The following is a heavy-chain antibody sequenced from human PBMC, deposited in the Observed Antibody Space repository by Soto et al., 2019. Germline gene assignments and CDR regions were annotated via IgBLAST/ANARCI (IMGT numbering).Heavy chain of an antibody. CDR2: IYYSGST. D-gene: IGHD3-10*01. V-gene: IGHV4-30-4*01. CDR3: ARGLGFGELLLENWFDP. J-gene: IGHJ5*02. CDR1: GGSISSGDYY. Sequence: SETLSLTCTVSGGSISSGDYYWSWIRQPPGKGLEWIGYIYYSGSTYYNPSLKSRVTISVDTSKNQFSLKLSSVTAADTAVYYCARGLGFGELLLENWFDPWGQGTLVTVSS.